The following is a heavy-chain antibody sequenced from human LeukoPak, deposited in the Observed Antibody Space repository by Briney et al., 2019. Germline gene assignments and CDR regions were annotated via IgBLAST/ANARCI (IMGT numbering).Heavy chain of an antibody. CDR1: GGSISSYY. V-gene: IGHV4-4*07. J-gene: IGHJ5*02. CDR3: ARLLQGPAEYNWFDP. Sequence: PSETLSLTCTVSGGSISSYYWSWIRQPAGKGLEWIGRIYTSGSTNYNPSLKSRVTISVDTSKNQFSLKLSSVTAADTAVYYCARLLQGPAEYNWFDPWGQGTLATVSS. CDR2: IYTSGST.